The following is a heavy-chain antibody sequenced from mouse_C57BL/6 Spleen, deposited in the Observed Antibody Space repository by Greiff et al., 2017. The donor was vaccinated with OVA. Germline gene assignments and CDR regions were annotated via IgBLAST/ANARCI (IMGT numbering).Heavy chain of an antibody. CDR3: ARGDGSGYWYLDV. D-gene: IGHD1-1*01. CDR1: GYAFSSYW. J-gene: IGHJ1*03. V-gene: IGHV1-80*01. CDR2: IYPGDGDT. Sequence: VQLQQSGAELVKPGASVKISCKASGYAFSSYWMNWVKQRPGKGLEWIGQIYPGDGDTNYNGKFKGKATLTADKSSSTAYMQLSSLTSEDSAVYFCARGDGSGYWYLDVWGTGTTVTVSS.